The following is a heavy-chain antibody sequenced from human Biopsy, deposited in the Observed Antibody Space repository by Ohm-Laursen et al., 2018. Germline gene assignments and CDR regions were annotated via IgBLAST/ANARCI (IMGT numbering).Heavy chain of an antibody. CDR1: GASVKTSGYF. V-gene: IGHV4-31*03. J-gene: IGHJ2*01. Sequence: SQTLSLTCSVSGASVKTSGYFWTWIRQRPGKGLEWIGYISYNERTHYNPSLTSRLAISFDTSNNRISLQLRSVSVEDTAVYYCVREPKTGTAEAWYFDLWGRGSPVTVPS. CDR3: VREPKTGTAEAWYFDL. CDR2: ISYNERT. D-gene: IGHD3-9*01.